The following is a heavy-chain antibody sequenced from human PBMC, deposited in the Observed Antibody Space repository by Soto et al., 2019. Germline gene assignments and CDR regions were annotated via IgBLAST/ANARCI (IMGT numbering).Heavy chain of an antibody. V-gene: IGHV1-69*13. CDR1: GGTFSSYA. Sequence: SVKVSCKASGGTFSSYAISWVRQASGQGLEWMGGIIPIFGTANSAQKLQGRVTITADESTSTAYMELSSLRSEDKAVYYCARHREDAGTTKGLPCSFDPWAPGTLVTVSS. CDR2: IIPIFGTA. J-gene: IGHJ5*02. CDR3: ARHREDAGTTKGLPCSFDP. D-gene: IGHD1-1*01.